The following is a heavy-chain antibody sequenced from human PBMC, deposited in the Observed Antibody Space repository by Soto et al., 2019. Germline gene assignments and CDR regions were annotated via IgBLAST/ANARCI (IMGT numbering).Heavy chain of an antibody. V-gene: IGHV5-10-1*01. CDR3: ARLYCSSSTCDSGFDP. D-gene: IGHD2-2*01. Sequence: PGESLKISCTGFGYTFTTYWISWVRQMPGRGLEWMGRIDPSDSYTNYSPSFQGHVTISGDKSISTAYLQWASLKASDTAMYYCARLYCSSSTCDSGFDPWGQGTLVTVSS. J-gene: IGHJ5*02. CDR1: GYTFTTYW. CDR2: IDPSDSYT.